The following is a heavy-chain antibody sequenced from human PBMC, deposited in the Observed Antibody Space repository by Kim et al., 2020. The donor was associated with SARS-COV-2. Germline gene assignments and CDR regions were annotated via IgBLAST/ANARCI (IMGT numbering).Heavy chain of an antibody. Sequence: AQGFTGRFVFSVDTSVSTAYLQISSLKAEDTAVYYCARVDYDFWSGYYDYWGQGTLVTVSS. V-gene: IGHV7-4-1*02. D-gene: IGHD3-3*01. J-gene: IGHJ4*02. CDR3: ARVDYDFWSGYYDY.